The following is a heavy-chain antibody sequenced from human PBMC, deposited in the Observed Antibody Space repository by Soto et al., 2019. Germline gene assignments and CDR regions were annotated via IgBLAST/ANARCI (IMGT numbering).Heavy chain of an antibody. J-gene: IGHJ5*02. CDR1: GFTFSSYA. D-gene: IGHD6-13*01. CDR3: ARRRQLARGGFDP. V-gene: IGHV3-30-3*01. CDR2: ISYDGSNK. Sequence: HPGGSLRLSCAASGFTFSSYAMHWVRQAPGKGLEWVAVISYDGSNKYYADSVKGRFTISRDNSKNTLYLQMNSLRAEDTAVYYCARRRQLARGGFDPWGQGTLVTVSS.